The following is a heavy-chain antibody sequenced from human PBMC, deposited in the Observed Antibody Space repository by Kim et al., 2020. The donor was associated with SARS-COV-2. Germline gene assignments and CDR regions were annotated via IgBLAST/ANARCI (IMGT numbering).Heavy chain of an antibody. Sequence: SETLSLTCTVSGGSISSYYWSWIRQPPGKGLEWIGYIYYSGSTNYNPSLQSRVTISVDTSKNQFSRKLSSVTAADTAEYYCARDHREWLQYTANWCFDLWGRGTLVTFSS. V-gene: IGHV4-59*01. CDR3: ARDHREWLQYTANWCFDL. D-gene: IGHD3-3*01. CDR2: IYYSGST. J-gene: IGHJ2*01. CDR1: GGSISSYY.